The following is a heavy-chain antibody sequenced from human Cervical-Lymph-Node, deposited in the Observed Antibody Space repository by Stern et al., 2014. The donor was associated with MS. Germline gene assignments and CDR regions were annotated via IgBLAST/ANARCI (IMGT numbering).Heavy chain of an antibody. CDR3: ARDPRGDYGMDV. CDR2: IDHSGNT. D-gene: IGHD3-10*01. J-gene: IGHJ6*02. V-gene: IGHV4-59*01. CDR1: GGSIGGFY. Sequence: QVQLQESGPGLVKSSETLSLTCTVSGGSIGGFYWNWIRQPPGEGLEGVGYIDHSGNTNYHPSLKSRVTISVDSSKNHFSLKLTSVTAADTAVYYCARDPRGDYGMDVWGHGTTVTVSS.